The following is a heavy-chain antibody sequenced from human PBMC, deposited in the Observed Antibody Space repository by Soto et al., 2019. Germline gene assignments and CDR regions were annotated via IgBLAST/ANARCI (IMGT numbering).Heavy chain of an antibody. J-gene: IGHJ6*02. V-gene: IGHV1-69*12. CDR3: ARVEAVAGLYNYHGLDV. D-gene: IGHD6-19*01. Sequence: QVQLVQSGAEVKKPGSSVKVSCKVSGGTFSNYAIDWVRLAPGHGLEWMGGIVPIFGTTYNTQKFQARATIIADDSTTTAYLEMSSLRSEDTAIYYCARVEAVAGLYNYHGLDVWGQGTAVTVSS. CDR2: IVPIFGTT. CDR1: GGTFSNYA.